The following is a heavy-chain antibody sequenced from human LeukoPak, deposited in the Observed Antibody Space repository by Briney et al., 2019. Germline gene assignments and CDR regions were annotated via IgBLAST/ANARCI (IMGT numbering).Heavy chain of an antibody. CDR2: IYNTGTT. CDR1: GYSISSGRF. V-gene: IGHV4-38-2*01. D-gene: IGHD6-6*01. Sequence: PSETLSFTCSVSGYSISSGRFWGWIRRPPGKGLEWLGSIYNTGTTYLSPSLKNRLTISVDTSRNQFSLKLTSMTAADTAMYYCAKTSSVAARGPFDIWGLGTVVTVSP. J-gene: IGHJ3*02. CDR3: AKTSSVAARGPFDI.